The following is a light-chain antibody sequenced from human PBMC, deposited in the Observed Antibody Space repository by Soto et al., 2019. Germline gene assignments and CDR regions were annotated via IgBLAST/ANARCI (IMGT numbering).Light chain of an antibody. CDR2: GAS. Sequence: VFTESSARRSLSPGARTTLSCRASQSVSSSYLAWYEQKPGQAPRLLIYGASSRATGIPDRFSGSGSGTDFTLTISRLEPEDCAVYSCQQSETVGQGTKVDI. V-gene: IGKV3-20*01. CDR3: QQSET. J-gene: IGKJ1*01. CDR1: QSVSSSY.